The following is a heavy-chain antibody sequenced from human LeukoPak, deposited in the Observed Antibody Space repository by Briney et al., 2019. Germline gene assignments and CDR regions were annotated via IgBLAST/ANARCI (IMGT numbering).Heavy chain of an antibody. V-gene: IGHV4-34*01. D-gene: IGHD2-2*02. J-gene: IGHJ6*03. CDR1: GGSFSGYY. Sequence: SETLSLTCAVYGGSFSGYYWSWIRQPPGKGLEWIGEINRSGSTNYNPSLKSRVTISVDTSKNQFSLKLSSVTAADTAVYYCARAPRCSSTSCYTGHGPGYMDVWGKGTTATVSS. CDR3: ARAPRCSSTSCYTGHGPGYMDV. CDR2: INRSGST.